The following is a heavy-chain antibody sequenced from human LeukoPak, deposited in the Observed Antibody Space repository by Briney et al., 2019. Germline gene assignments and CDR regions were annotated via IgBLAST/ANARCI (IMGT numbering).Heavy chain of an antibody. J-gene: IGHJ6*02. Sequence: ASVKVSCKASGYTFTSYDINWVRQAIGQGLGWMGWMNPNSGNTGYAQKFRGRLTMSRNTSISTAYMELSSLRSEDTAVYYCARSKSIAAAGGNYNGMDFWGQGTTVTVSS. CDR1: GYTFTSYD. CDR3: ARSKSIAAAGGNYNGMDF. CDR2: MNPNSGNT. D-gene: IGHD6-13*01. V-gene: IGHV1-8*01.